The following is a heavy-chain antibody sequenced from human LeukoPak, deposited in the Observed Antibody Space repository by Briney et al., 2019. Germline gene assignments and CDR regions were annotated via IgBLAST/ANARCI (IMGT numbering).Heavy chain of an antibody. CDR2: IYYSGST. CDR3: ARGDHSSAVGNWFDP. CDR1: GGSISSSSYY. Sequence: SETLSLTCTVSGGSISSSSYYWGWLRQPPGKGLEWIGSIYYSGSTYYNPSLKSRVTISVDTSKNQFSLKLSSVTAADTAVYYCARGDHSSAVGNWFDPWGQGTLVTVSS. V-gene: IGHV4-39*07. D-gene: IGHD6-25*01. J-gene: IGHJ5*02.